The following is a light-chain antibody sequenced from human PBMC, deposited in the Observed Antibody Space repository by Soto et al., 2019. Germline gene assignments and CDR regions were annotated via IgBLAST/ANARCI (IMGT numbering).Light chain of an antibody. V-gene: IGKV1-12*01. CDR1: QDISNW. CDR3: QQARRSPIT. J-gene: IGKJ3*01. Sequence: DMQLTQSPTSVSASGGERVTISCRASQDISNWLAWYQQKPGEDTEFLIYAESNLHSGVTSKFSVSGSGTDFTLTISSLQPEDFAVYYCQQARRSPITFGQGTKVDIK. CDR2: AES.